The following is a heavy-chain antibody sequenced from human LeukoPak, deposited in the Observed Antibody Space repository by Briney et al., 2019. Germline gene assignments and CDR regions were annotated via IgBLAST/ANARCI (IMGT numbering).Heavy chain of an antibody. CDR3: ARRMTTVTTFDY. V-gene: IGHV4-59*01. Sequence: SETLSLTCTVSGGSISSYYWSWIRQPPGKGLEWIGYIYYSGSTNYNPSLKSRVTISVDTSKNQFPLKLSSVTAADTAVYYCARRMTTVTTFDYWGQGTLVTVSS. CDR2: IYYSGST. CDR1: GGSISSYY. J-gene: IGHJ4*02. D-gene: IGHD4-17*01.